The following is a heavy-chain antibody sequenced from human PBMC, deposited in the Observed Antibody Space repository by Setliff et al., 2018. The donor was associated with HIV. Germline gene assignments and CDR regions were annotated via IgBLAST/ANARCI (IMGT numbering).Heavy chain of an antibody. CDR1: RYTFTGYY. D-gene: IGHD1-26*01. Sequence: ASVKVSCKASRYTFTGYYIHWVRQAPGEGLEWMGWINPDTGDTDYAQKFQGWVTMTRDTSISTAYMELCRLRSDDTALYYCARGGGSSAPDAFDIWGQGTMVTVSS. V-gene: IGHV1-2*04. CDR2: INPDTGDT. CDR3: ARGGGSSAPDAFDI. J-gene: IGHJ3*02.